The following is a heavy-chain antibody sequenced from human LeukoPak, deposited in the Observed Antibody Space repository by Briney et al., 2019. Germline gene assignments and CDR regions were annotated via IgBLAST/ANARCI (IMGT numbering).Heavy chain of an antibody. CDR1: GFTFSYYS. CDR2: ICSSPSGTI. CDR3: AIYINDRSVYYPFPY. D-gene: IGHD3-22*01. Sequence: GGSLRLSCAASGFTFSYYSMSWVRQAPGEELAWVSYICSSPSGTITYAESVKGRFTISRDNAKNSLYLEKNSLRAEDTAVYYCAIYINDRSVYYPFPYWAQGTLVTVSS. J-gene: IGHJ4*02. V-gene: IGHV3-48*01.